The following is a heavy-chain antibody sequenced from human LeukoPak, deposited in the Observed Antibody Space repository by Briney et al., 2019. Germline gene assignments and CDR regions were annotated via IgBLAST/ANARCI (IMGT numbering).Heavy chain of an antibody. CDR3: AKDKRQSGFFDY. D-gene: IGHD7-27*01. CDR1: GFTFSSYG. J-gene: IGHJ4*02. V-gene: IGHV3-23*01. Sequence: GRSLRLSCAASGFTFSSYGMHWVRQAPGKGLEWVSAISGSGGSTYYADSVKGRFTISRDNSKNTLYLQMNSLRAEDTAVYYCAKDKRQSGFFDYWGQGTLVTVSS. CDR2: ISGSGGST.